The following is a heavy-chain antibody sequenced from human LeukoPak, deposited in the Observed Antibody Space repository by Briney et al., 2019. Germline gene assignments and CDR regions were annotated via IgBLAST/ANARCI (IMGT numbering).Heavy chain of an antibody. CDR3: AVAPAAIQYFDY. CDR1: GFAFSSTW. CDR2: IKQEGSEK. J-gene: IGHJ4*02. V-gene: IGHV3-7*01. D-gene: IGHD2-2*01. Sequence: GGSRRLSGAVSGFAFSSTWMSGGGQCPGKGRGGVANIKQEGSEKYYVGSVKGRFPISRDSAKDSLNLRRNGWRAEDTAVYSCAVAPAAIQYFDYRRQRTLVTVSS.